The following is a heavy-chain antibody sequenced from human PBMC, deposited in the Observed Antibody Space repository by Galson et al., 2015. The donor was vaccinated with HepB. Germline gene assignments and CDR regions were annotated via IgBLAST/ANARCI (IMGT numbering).Heavy chain of an antibody. V-gene: IGHV3-72*01. D-gene: IGHD3-10*01. J-gene: IGHJ6*02. CDR2: TRNKANSYTT. Sequence: SLRLSCAASGFTFSDHYMDWVRQAPGKGLEWVGRTRNKANSYTTEYAASVKGRFTISRDDSKNSLYLQMNSLKTEDTAVYYCARELWFGELDLWYYYYGMDVWGQGTTVTVSS. CDR1: GFTFSDHY. CDR3: ARELWFGELDLWYYYYGMDV.